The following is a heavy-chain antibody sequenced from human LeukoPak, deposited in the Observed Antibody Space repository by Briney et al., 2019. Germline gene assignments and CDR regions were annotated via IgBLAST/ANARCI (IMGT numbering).Heavy chain of an antibody. CDR1: GGSISSYY. J-gene: IGHJ4*02. V-gene: IGHV4-59*01. D-gene: IGHD3-10*01. CDR2: IYYSGST. Sequence: SETLSLTCTVSGGSISSYYWSWIRQPPGKGLEWIGYIYYSGSTNYNPSLKSRVTISVDTSKNQFSLKLSSVTAADTAVYYCARSYYGSGGFDSWGQGTLVTVSS. CDR3: ARSYYGSGGFDS.